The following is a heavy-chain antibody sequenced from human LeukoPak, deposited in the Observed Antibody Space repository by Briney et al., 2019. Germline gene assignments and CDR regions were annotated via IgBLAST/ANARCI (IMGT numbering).Heavy chain of an antibody. D-gene: IGHD2-2*01. CDR3: AKDTVPAVGWFDP. CDR2: ISSSSLSYI. Sequence: SGGSLRLSCAASGFTFNSYSMNWVRQAPGKGLEWVSSISSSSLSYIYYADSVKGRFTIFRDNAKNSLYLQMNSLRAEDTAVYYCAKDTVPAVGWFDPWGQGTLVTVSS. CDR1: GFTFNSYS. J-gene: IGHJ5*02. V-gene: IGHV3-21*01.